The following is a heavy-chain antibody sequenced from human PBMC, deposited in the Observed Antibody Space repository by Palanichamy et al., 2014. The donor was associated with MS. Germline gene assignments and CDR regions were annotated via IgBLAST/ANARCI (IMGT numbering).Heavy chain of an antibody. D-gene: IGHD6-6*01. J-gene: IGHJ6*02. Sequence: EVQLVESGGGLVKPGGSLRLSCAASGFTFSSYNMNWVRQAPGKGLEWVSSISSSSSYIYYADSVKGRFTISRDNAKNSLYLQMNSLRAEDTAVYYCARDSSSSSSYYFYYYGMDVWSQGTTVTVSS. V-gene: IGHV3-21*01. CDR1: GFTFSSYN. CDR3: ARDSSSSSSYYFYYYGMDV. CDR2: ISSSSSYI.